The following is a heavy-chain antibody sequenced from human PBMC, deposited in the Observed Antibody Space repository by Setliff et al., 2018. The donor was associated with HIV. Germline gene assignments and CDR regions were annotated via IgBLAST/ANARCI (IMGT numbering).Heavy chain of an antibody. CDR1: GVIFNNLW. V-gene: IGHV3-74*01. CDR2: INQDGSDA. J-gene: IGHJ6*02. Sequence: PGGSLRLSCAASGVIFNNLWMHWVRQVPGKGLVWIADINQDGSDANYAESVKGRFTISRDNAKNSLYLQMNSLRADDTAVYFCARPTNIDTLYYGSQTFYMYYYGLDVWGQGTTVTVSS. D-gene: IGHD1-26*01. CDR3: ARPTNIDTLYYGSQTFYMYYYGLDV.